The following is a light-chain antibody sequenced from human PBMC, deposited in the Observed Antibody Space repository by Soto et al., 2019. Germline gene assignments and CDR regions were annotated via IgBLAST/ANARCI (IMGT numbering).Light chain of an antibody. CDR1: QSVLYSSNNKNY. V-gene: IGKV4-1*01. J-gene: IGKJ2*01. Sequence: DIVMTQSPDSLAVSLGERATINCKSSQSVLYSSNNKNYLAWYQQKPGQPPKLLIYWASTRESGVPDRFSGSGSXTDFTLTISSLQAEDVAXYYCQQYYSTLPYTFGQGTKLEIK. CDR2: WAS. CDR3: QQYYSTLPYT.